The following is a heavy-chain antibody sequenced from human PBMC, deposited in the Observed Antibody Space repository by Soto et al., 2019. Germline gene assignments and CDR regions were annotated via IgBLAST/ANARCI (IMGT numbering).Heavy chain of an antibody. CDR3: ARGSNGWLY. Sequence: GGSLRLSCVASGFTFSSYWMTWVRQAPGKGLEWVANIKQDGREKYYVDSVKGRFTISRDNARNSLYLQMNSLRAEDTAVYYCARGSNGWLYRGQGTLVTVSS. J-gene: IGHJ4*02. D-gene: IGHD6-19*01. CDR2: IKQDGREK. CDR1: GFTFSSYW. V-gene: IGHV3-7*01.